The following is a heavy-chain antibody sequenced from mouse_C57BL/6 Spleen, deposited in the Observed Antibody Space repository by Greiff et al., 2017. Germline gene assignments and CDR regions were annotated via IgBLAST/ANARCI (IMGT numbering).Heavy chain of an antibody. V-gene: IGHV14-1*01. CDR3: TLYYDYENYAMDY. CDR1: GFNIKDYY. CDR2: IDPEDGDT. Sequence: VQLQQSGAELVRPGASVKLSCTASGFNIKDYYMHWVKQRPEQGLEWIGRIDPEDGDTEYAPKFQGKATMTADTSSNTAYLQLSSLTSEDTAVYYCTLYYDYENYAMDYRGQGTSVTVSS. D-gene: IGHD2-4*01. J-gene: IGHJ4*01.